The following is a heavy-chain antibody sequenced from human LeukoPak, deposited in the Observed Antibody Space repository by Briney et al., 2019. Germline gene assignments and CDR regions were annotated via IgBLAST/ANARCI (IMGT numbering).Heavy chain of an antibody. Sequence: PSETLSLTCAVYGGSFSGYYWSWIRQPPGKGLEWIGEINHSGSTNYNPSLKSRVTISVDTSKNQFSLKLSSVTAADTAVYYCASTEGAVAGTRFDYWGQGTLVTVSS. J-gene: IGHJ4*02. CDR3: ASTEGAVAGTRFDY. V-gene: IGHV4-34*01. CDR1: GGSFSGYY. D-gene: IGHD6-19*01. CDR2: INHSGST.